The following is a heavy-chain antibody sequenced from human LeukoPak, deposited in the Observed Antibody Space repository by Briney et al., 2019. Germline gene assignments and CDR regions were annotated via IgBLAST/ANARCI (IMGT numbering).Heavy chain of an antibody. V-gene: IGHV4-39*01. Sequence: PSETLSLTCTVSGGSISSSSYYWGWIRQPPGKGLEWIGSIYYSGSTHYNPSLKSRVTISVDTSKNQFSLKLSSVTAADTAVFYCARSRWLQLPFDFWGQGTLVTVSS. D-gene: IGHD5-24*01. J-gene: IGHJ4*02. CDR3: ARSRWLQLPFDF. CDR2: IYYSGST. CDR1: GGSISSSSYY.